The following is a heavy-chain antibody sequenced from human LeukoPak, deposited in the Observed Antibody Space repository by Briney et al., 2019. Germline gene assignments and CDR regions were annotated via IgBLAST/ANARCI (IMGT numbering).Heavy chain of an antibody. D-gene: IGHD3-22*01. Sequence: GGSLRLSCAASGFTFNNNYISWVRQAPGKGLEWVSVIYSGGSTYYADSVKGRFTISRDNSKNTLYLQMNSLRAEDTAVYYCARDYLSSGYFGWFDPWGQGTLVTVSS. CDR3: ARDYLSSGYFGWFDP. CDR2: IYSGGST. V-gene: IGHV3-53*01. J-gene: IGHJ5*02. CDR1: GFTFNNNY.